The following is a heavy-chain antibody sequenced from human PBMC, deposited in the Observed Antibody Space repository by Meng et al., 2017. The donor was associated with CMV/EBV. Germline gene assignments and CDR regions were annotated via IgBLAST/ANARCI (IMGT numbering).Heavy chain of an antibody. Sequence: SLKISCAASGFTFDDYAMHWVRQAPGKGLEWVSGISWNSSSIGYADSVKGRFTISRDSAKNSLYLQMNSLRAEDTALYYCAKDMGEGIQLWSWGMDVWGQGTTVTVSS. CDR1: GFTFDDYA. V-gene: IGHV3-9*01. D-gene: IGHD5-18*01. CDR2: ISWNSSSI. J-gene: IGHJ6*02. CDR3: AKDMGEGIQLWSWGMDV.